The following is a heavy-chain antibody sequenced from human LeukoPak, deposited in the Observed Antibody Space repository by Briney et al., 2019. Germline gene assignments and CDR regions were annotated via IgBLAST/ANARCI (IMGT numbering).Heavy chain of an antibody. D-gene: IGHD3-10*01. V-gene: IGHV4-4*07. Sequence: SETLSLTCTVSGDSISNYYWIWIRQPAGKGLEWIGRIYTSGSTNYNPSLKSRVTMSVDTSKNQFSLKLSSVTAADTAVYYCARVSLVRGAPDYYFDYWGQGTLVTVSS. J-gene: IGHJ4*02. CDR1: GDSISNYY. CDR3: ARVSLVRGAPDYYFDY. CDR2: IYTSGST.